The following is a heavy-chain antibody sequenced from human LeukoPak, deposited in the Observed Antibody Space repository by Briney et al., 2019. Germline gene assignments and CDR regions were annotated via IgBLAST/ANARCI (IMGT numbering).Heavy chain of an antibody. J-gene: IGHJ1*01. Sequence: ASVKVSCKASGGTFRRYAISWVRQAPGQGLEWMGGIIPIFGTANYAQKFQGRVTITADESTSTAYMELSSLRAEDTAVYYCANVIIVAAGYEYFQHWGQGALVSVSS. V-gene: IGHV1-69*13. D-gene: IGHD6-13*01. CDR1: GGTFRRYA. CDR3: ANVIIVAAGYEYFQH. CDR2: IIPIFGTA.